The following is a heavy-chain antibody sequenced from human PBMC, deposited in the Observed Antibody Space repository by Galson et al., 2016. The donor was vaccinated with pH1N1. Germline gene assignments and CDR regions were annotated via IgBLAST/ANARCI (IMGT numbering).Heavy chain of an antibody. V-gene: IGHV1-18*01. CDR3: ARDVRISLCLPDF. CDR2: MSAYNGNT. J-gene: IGHJ4*02. Sequence: SVKVSCKASGYTFTNYGITWVRQAPGQGLEWMAWMSAYNGNTNYAQKFQGRVTMATDTSTNTAYMELRNLTSDDTAVYYCARDVRISLCLPDFWGQGTLVTVSS. D-gene: IGHD5-18*01. CDR1: GYTFTNYG.